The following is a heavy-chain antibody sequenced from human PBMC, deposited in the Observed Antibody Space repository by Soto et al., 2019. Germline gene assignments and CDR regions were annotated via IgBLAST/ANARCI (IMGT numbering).Heavy chain of an antibody. CDR1: GYTFSGYS. CDR2: INPNSGGT. V-gene: IGHV1-2*04. D-gene: IGHD3-22*01. CDR3: ASSLGGVNYYDGSGHNPLDY. Sequence: QVQLVQSGAEVKKPGASVKVSCKASGYTFSGYSMHWVRQAPGQGLEWMGWINPNSGGTNYAQKFQGWVTMTRDTCIRTAYLELNRLRYDDTDVYYSASSLGGVNYYDGSGHNPLDYWAKGPLVTVSS. J-gene: IGHJ4*02.